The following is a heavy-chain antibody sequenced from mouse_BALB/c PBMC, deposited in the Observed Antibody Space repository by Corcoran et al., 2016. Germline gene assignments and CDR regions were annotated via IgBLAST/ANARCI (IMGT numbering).Heavy chain of an antibody. J-gene: IGHJ1*01. Sequence: QVTLKESGPGILQPSQTLSLTCSFSGFSLSTSGMGVSWIRQPSGKGLEWLAHIYWDDDKRYNPSLKSRLTISKDTSSNQVFLKITSVDTADTATYYCARRGDYYGSNWYFDVWGAGTTVTVSS. V-gene: IGHV8-12*01. D-gene: IGHD1-1*01. CDR2: IYWDDDK. CDR3: ARRGDYYGSNWYFDV. CDR1: GFSLSTSGMG.